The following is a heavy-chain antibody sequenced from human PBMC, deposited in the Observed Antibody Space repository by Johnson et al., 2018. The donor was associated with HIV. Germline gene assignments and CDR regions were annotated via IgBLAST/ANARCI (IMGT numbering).Heavy chain of an antibody. CDR2: IYSGGSI. D-gene: IGHD3-22*01. CDR3: ARAEGDYYDSGGWGPDAFDI. CDR1: GFIVSSNY. V-gene: IGHV3-53*01. J-gene: IGHJ3*02. Sequence: VQLVESGGGLIQPGGSLRLFCAASGFIVSSNYMRWVRQAPGKGLEWVSVIYSGGSIYYADSVKGRFTISRDNSKNTLYLQMNSLRAEDTAVYYCARAEGDYYDSGGWGPDAFDIWGQGTMVTVSS.